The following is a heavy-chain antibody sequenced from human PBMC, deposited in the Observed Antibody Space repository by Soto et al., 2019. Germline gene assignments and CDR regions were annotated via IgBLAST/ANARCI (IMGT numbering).Heavy chain of an antibody. D-gene: IGHD6-19*01. Sequence: QVHLQESGPGLVKPSETLSLTCIVSGGSISSYYWSWIRQPPGKGLEWIGYVDHSGDTNYNPSLKSRVTMSVDTSKKQVSLKVKSVTAADTAVYYCARGPGWSWYFDLWGRGTLVTVSS. CDR2: VDHSGDT. CDR1: GGSISSYY. CDR3: ARGPGWSWYFDL. J-gene: IGHJ2*01. V-gene: IGHV4-59*01.